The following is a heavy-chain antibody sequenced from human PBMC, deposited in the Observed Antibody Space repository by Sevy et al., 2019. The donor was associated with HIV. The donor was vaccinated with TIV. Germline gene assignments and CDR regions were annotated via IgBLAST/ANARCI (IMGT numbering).Heavy chain of an antibody. CDR2: FNGMGGST. CDR1: GITSSRYA. J-gene: IGHJ4*02. D-gene: IGHD5-18*01. CDR3: AKGAGIQIWSNFDY. Sequence: GGSLRLSCAASGITSSRYAMSWVRQAPGEGLEWVSAFNGMGGSTYYANSLKGRFTITRDNSKNTLYLQMNSLRAEDTAVFYCAKGAGIQIWSNFDYWGQGTLVTVSS. V-gene: IGHV3-23*01.